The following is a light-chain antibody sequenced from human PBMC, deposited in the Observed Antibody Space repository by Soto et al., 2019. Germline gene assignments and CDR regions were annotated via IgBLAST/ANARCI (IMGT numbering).Light chain of an antibody. CDR2: DAS. J-gene: IGKJ5*01. CDR1: QSVSSY. V-gene: IGKV3-11*01. Sequence: EIVLTQSPATLPLSPGERATLSCRASQSVSSYLAWYQQKPGQAPRLLIYDASNMATGIPARFSGSGSGTDFTLTISSLEPEDFAVYYCQQRSNWPPRITFGQGTRLEIK. CDR3: QQRSNWPPRIT.